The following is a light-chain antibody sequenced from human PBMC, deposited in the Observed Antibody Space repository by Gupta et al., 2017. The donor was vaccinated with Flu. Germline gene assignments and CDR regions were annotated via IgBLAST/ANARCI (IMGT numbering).Light chain of an antibody. J-gene: IGKJ2*02. CDR2: EVS. Sequence: DVVMSQSPLSLSVTLGQAASISCRSSQSLVYKNGITYLTWFQQRPGQSPRRLIYEVSKRDSGVTDRFSGSGEATDFTLKSSRGEDEDVGVYYGMRGKHPWTFGQGTKMEI. V-gene: IGKV2-30*01. CDR3: MRGKHPWT. CDR1: QSLVYKNGITY.